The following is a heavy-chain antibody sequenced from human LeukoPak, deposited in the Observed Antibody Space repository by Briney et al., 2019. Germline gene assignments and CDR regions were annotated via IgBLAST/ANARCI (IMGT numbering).Heavy chain of an antibody. J-gene: IGHJ4*02. Sequence: GGSLRLSCAASGFTFSGYSMNWVRQAPGKGLEWVSYISSSSSSIYYADSVKGRFTISRDNAKISLYLQMNSLRDEDTGIYYCARRPVRLVSNTLDYWGQGTLVTVSS. CDR2: ISSSSSSI. CDR1: GFTFSGYS. CDR3: ARRPVRLVSNTLDY. D-gene: IGHD3-9*01. V-gene: IGHV3-48*02.